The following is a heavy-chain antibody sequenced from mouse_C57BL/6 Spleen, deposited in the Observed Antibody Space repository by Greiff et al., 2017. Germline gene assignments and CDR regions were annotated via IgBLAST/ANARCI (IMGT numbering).Heavy chain of an antibody. Sequence: EVKVEESGGGLVQPGGSMKLSCAASGFTFSDAWMDWVRQSPEKGLEWVAEIRNKANNHANYYAESVKGRFTISRDDSKSSVYLQMNSLRAEDTCIYYCTPRDYALYAIDYWGQGTSVTVSS. J-gene: IGHJ4*01. CDR2: IRNKANNHAN. CDR1: GFTFSDAW. D-gene: IGHD2-4*01. V-gene: IGHV6-6*01. CDR3: TPRDYALYAIDY.